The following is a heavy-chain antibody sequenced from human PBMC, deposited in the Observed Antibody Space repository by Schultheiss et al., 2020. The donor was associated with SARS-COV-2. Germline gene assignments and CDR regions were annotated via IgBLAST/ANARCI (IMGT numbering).Heavy chain of an antibody. Sequence: SETLSLTCAVYGGSFSGYYWSWIRQPPGKGLEWIGEINHSGSTNYNPSLKSRVTISVDTSKNQFSLKLSSVTAADTAVYYCARVSDTAEYYFDYWGQGTLVTVSS. J-gene: IGHJ4*02. D-gene: IGHD5-18*01. CDR1: GGSFSGYY. V-gene: IGHV4-34*01. CDR2: INHSGST. CDR3: ARVSDTAEYYFDY.